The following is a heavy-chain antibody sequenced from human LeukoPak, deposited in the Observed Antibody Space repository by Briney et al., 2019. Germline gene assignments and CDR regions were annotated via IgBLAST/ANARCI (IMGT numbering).Heavy chain of an antibody. CDR3: GRAPELYYFDF. V-gene: IGHV4-59*01. CDR1: GGSISNYY. CDR2: IYDSGKT. Sequence: SETLSLTCTVSGGSISNYYWSWIRQPPGKGLEWIGYIYDSGKTDYNPSLKSRVTISVDTPKNQFSLKLSSLTAADTAVYYCGRAPELYYFDFWGQGTLVTVSS. J-gene: IGHJ4*02. D-gene: IGHD1-1*01.